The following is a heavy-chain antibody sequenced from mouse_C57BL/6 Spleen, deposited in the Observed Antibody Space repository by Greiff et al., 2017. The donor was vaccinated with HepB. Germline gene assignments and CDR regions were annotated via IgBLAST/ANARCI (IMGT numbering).Heavy chain of an antibody. CDR2: IDPSDSYT. Sequence: QVQLQQPGAELVRPGTSVKLSCKASGYTFPSYWMHWVKQRPGQGLEWIGVIDPSDSYTNYNQKFKGKATLTVDTSSSTAYMQLSSLTSEDSAVYYCARDGYYVDYAMDYWGQGTSVTVSS. CDR1: GYTFPSYW. V-gene: IGHV1-59*01. D-gene: IGHD2-3*01. CDR3: ARDGYYVDYAMDY. J-gene: IGHJ4*01.